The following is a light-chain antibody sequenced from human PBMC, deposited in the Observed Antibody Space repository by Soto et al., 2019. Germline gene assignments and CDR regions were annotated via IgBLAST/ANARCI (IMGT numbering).Light chain of an antibody. CDR2: DNN. CDR1: SSNIANSY. V-gene: IGLV1-51*01. CDR3: GTWDSSLSAGV. J-gene: IGLJ3*02. Sequence: QSVLTQPPSVSAAPGQKVTISCSGSSSNIANSYVSWYQHLPGTAPKLLIYDNNKRPSGIPDRFSGSKSGTSATLGITGLQTGDEADYYCGTWDSSLSAGVFGGGTKLTVL.